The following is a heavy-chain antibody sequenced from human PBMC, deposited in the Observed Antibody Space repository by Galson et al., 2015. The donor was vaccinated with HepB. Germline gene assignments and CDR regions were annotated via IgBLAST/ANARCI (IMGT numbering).Heavy chain of an antibody. CDR1: GFTFSGYG. CDR2: IWSDGSNK. Sequence: SLRLSCAASGFTFSGYGMHWVRQAPGKGLEWVALIWSDGSNKYYADSVKGRFTISRDNSKNTLYLQMNSLTAEDTAVYYCARKTWETISSEGGLDYWGQGTLVTVSS. J-gene: IGHJ4*02. V-gene: IGHV3-33*01. D-gene: IGHD1-26*01. CDR3: ARKTWETISSEGGLDY.